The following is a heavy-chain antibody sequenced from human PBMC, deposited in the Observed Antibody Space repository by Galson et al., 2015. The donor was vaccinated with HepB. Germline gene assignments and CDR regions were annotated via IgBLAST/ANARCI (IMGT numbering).Heavy chain of an antibody. Sequence: QSGAEVKKPGESLRISCKGSGYSFTSYWISWVRQMPGKGLEWMGRIDPSDSYTNYSPFFQGHVTISADKSISTAYLQWSSLKASDTAMYYCARHEYYDTSGTRADAFDIWGQGTMVTVSS. V-gene: IGHV5-10-1*01. CDR2: IDPSDSYT. J-gene: IGHJ3*02. CDR1: GYSFTSYW. CDR3: ARHEYYDTSGTRADAFDI. D-gene: IGHD3-22*01.